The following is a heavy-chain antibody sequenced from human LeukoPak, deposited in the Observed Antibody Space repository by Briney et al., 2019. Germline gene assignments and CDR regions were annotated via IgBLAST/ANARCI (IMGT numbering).Heavy chain of an antibody. Sequence: SETLSLTCGVYGGSFSGYWSWIRQPPGKGLEWIGQIHHSGSTSYNPSLRSRVTISVDTSKNQFSLKLCSVTAADTAVYYCARHGGYYFDYWGQGTLVTVSS. CDR2: IHHSGST. CDR1: GGSFSGY. V-gene: IGHV4-34*01. CDR3: ARHGGYYFDY. J-gene: IGHJ4*02. D-gene: IGHD3-16*01.